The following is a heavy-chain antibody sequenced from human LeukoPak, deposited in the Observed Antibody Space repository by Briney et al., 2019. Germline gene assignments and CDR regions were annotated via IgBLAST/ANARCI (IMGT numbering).Heavy chain of an antibody. J-gene: IGHJ4*02. CDR3: ARVEDAWGAAPSPIGY. V-gene: IGHV4-61*01. CDR2: IYYSGST. CDR1: GGSVSSGSYY. D-gene: IGHD1-26*01. Sequence: PSETLSLTCTVSGGSVSSGSYYWSWIRQPPGKALEWIGYIYYSGSTNYNPSLKSRVTISVDTSKNQFSLKLSSVTAADTAVYYCARVEDAWGAAPSPIGYWGQGTLVTVSS.